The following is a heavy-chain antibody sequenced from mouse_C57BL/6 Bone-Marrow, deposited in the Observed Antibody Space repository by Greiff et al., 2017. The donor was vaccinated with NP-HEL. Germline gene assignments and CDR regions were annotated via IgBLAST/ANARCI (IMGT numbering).Heavy chain of an antibody. CDR2: IWNDGST. CDR3: AITGTYWAMED. CDR1: GFSFPSYC. D-gene: IGHD4-1*01. J-gene: IGHJ4*01. Sequence: VKLMESGPGLVAPSQCLSISCTVSGFSFPSYCVHWVRQPPGKGLEWLVVIWNDGSTTYNSALKSRLSISKDNSKSQVFFKMNSLQADDTAMYYCAITGTYWAMEDGGKGTTGTVSS. V-gene: IGHV2-6*03.